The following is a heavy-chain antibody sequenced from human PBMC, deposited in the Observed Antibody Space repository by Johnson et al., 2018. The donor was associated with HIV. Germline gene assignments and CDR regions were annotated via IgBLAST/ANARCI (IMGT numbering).Heavy chain of an antibody. CDR1: GFTFSSYA. CDR2: VSHDGSNE. Sequence: QVQLVESGGGGVQPGRSLRLSCAASGFTFSSYAMHWVRRAPGKGLEWLAVVSHDGSNEYYADPVKGRCTVSRDNTKNTLYLQMNSLRPEDTAVYYCVKERQLVRSFDIWGQGTMVAVSS. J-gene: IGHJ3*02. V-gene: IGHV3-30*18. D-gene: IGHD6-6*01. CDR3: VKERQLVRSFDI.